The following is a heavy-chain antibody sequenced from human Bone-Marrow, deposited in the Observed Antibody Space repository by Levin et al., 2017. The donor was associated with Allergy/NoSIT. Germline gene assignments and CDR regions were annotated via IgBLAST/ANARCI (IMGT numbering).Heavy chain of an antibody. V-gene: IGHV4-59*01. CDR2: IYYSGST. J-gene: IGHJ4*02. CDR1: GGSISSYY. CDR3: ARSSSSSSFDY. Sequence: GSLRLSCTVSGGSISSYYWSWIRQPPGKGLEWIGYIYYSGSTNYNPSLKSRVTISVDTSKNQFSLKLSSVTAADTAVYYCARSSSSSSFDYWGQGTLVTVSS. D-gene: IGHD6-13*01.